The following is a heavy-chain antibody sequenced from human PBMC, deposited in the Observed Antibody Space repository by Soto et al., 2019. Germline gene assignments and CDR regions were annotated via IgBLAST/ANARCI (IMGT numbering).Heavy chain of an antibody. V-gene: IGHV1-18*04. Sequence: QVQLVQSGAEVKKPGASVKVSCKASGYTFSSNGLSWVRQAPGQGLEWMGWISTFNGNAHYAQKFQGRVTMTTDTSTNTAYMELTSLSSDDTAVYYCARLHGYSSGWYDYWGQGTLVTVSS. J-gene: IGHJ4*02. CDR2: ISTFNGNA. CDR1: GYTFSSNG. D-gene: IGHD6-19*01. CDR3: ARLHGYSSGWYDY.